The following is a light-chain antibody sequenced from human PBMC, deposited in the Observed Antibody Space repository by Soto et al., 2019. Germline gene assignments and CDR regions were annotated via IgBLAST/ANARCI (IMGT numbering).Light chain of an antibody. CDR2: EVS. CDR1: SSDVGSYNL. Sequence: QSALTQPASVSGSPGQSITISCTGTSSDVGSYNLVSWYQQHPVKAPKLMIYEVSKRPSGVSHRFSGSKSGNTASLTISGLQAEDEADYYCCSYSGIATVVFGGGTKVTVL. J-gene: IGLJ2*01. CDR3: CSYSGIATVV. V-gene: IGLV2-23*02.